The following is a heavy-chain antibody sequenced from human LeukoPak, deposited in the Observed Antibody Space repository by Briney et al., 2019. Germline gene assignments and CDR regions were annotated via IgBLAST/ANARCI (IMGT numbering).Heavy chain of an antibody. CDR3: ARDQEGFDY. V-gene: IGHV1-46*01. J-gene: IGHJ4*02. CDR1: GYTFTSYA. Sequence: ASVKVSCKASGYTFTSYAMHWVRQAPGQGLEWMGMIYPRDGSTSYAQKFQGRVTVTRDTSASTVHMELSGLRSEDTAVYYCARDQEGFDYWGQGTLVTVSS. CDR2: IYPRDGST.